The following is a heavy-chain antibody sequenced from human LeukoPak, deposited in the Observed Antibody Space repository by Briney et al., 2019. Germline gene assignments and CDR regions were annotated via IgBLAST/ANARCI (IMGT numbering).Heavy chain of an antibody. D-gene: IGHD5-18*01. CDR2: IYWDDDK. Sequence: SGPTLVNPTQTLTLTCTFSGFSLGTSGVGVGWIRQPPGKALEWLALIYWDDDKRYSPSLKSRLTITRDTSKNQVVLTMTNMDPVDTATYYCAHRNTAMVTDYFDFWGQGTLVTVSS. V-gene: IGHV2-5*02. CDR3: AHRNTAMVTDYFDF. CDR1: GFSLGTSGVG. J-gene: IGHJ4*02.